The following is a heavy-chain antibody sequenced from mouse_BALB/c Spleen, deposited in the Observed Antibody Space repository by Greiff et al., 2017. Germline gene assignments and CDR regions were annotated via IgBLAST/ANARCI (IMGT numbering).Heavy chain of an antibody. CDR2: ISSGGSYT. J-gene: IGHJ4*01. V-gene: IGHV5-9-3*01. CDR1: GFTFSSYA. Sequence: DVQLVESGGGLVKPGGSLKLSCAASGFTFSSYAMSWVRQTPEKRLEWVATISSGGSYTYYPDSVKGRFTISRDNAKNTLYLQMSSLRSEDTAMYYCARGWDRAMDYWGQGTSVTVSS. CDR3: ARGWDRAMDY. D-gene: IGHD3-3*01.